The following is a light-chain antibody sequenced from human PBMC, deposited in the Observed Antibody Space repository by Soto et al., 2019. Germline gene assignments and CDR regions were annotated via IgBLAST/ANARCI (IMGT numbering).Light chain of an antibody. CDR2: SAS. CDR3: HQLNSYPWT. V-gene: IGKV1-9*01. CDR1: QGINTY. J-gene: IGKJ1*01. Sequence: IPLTQSPSSLSASVGDRVTITCRASQGINTYLAWYQQKPGKVPKLLIYSASTLQSGVPSRFSGSGSGTDVTLTISSLQPEDFATYYCHQLNSYPWTFGQGTKVGIK.